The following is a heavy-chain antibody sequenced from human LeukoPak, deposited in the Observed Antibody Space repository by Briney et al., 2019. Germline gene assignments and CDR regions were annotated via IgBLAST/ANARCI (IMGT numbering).Heavy chain of an antibody. Sequence: PGGSLRLSCAASGFTFSSYWMHWVRHAPGKGLVWVSRINSDGSSTLYADSVKGRFTISRDNAKNTLYLQVNSLRAEDTAVYYCAKYSSGWYDGNFDYWGQGTLVTVSS. D-gene: IGHD6-19*01. CDR2: INSDGSST. J-gene: IGHJ4*02. V-gene: IGHV3-74*03. CDR1: GFTFSSYW. CDR3: AKYSSGWYDGNFDY.